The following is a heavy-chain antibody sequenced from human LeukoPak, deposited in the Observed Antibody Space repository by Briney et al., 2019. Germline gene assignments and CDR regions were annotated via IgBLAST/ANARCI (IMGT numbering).Heavy chain of an antibody. CDR3: AKDRSFSSSSGTFDY. Sequence: GGSLRLSCVASGFTFSSYAMSWVRQAPGKGLEWVSLIGGSGGSTYYADSVKGRFTISRESSKNMLYLQMNSLRAEDTAVYYCAKDRSFSSSSGTFDYWGQGTLVTVSS. V-gene: IGHV3-23*01. D-gene: IGHD6-6*01. CDR2: IGGSGGST. CDR1: GFTFSSYA. J-gene: IGHJ4*02.